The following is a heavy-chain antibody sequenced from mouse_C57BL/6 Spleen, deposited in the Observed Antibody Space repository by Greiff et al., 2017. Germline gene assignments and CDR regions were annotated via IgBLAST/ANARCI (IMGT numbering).Heavy chain of an antibody. J-gene: IGHJ4*01. V-gene: IGHV1-72*01. CDR2: IDPDCGDT. CDR3: AREWARDLDY. CDR1: GYTFTGYC. D-gene: IGHD1-3*01. Sequence: VQLQQPGAELVRPGASVKLSCKASGYTFTGYCMHWVKQRPGKGREWIGSIDPDCGDTNYNKKFKGKATLTVDKPSSAAYMQLSSLTSEDSAFYYCAREWARDLDYWGQGTSVTVSS.